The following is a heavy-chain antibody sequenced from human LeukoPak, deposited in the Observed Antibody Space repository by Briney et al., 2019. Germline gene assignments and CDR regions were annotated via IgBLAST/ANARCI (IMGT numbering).Heavy chain of an antibody. CDR1: GFTFGDYA. J-gene: IGHJ6*02. D-gene: IGHD2-15*01. V-gene: IGHV3-49*03. CDR2: IRSKTYGGTT. Sequence: RPGRSLRLSCTASGFTFGDYAMSWFRQAPGKGLEWVGFIRSKTYGGTTEYATSVKGRFIISRDDFKTIAYLQLNSLKTEDTAVYYCTRLPPLGYCSGRSCYSERSVYYYGLDVWGQGTTVTVSS. CDR3: TRLPPLGYCSGRSCYSERSVYYYGLDV.